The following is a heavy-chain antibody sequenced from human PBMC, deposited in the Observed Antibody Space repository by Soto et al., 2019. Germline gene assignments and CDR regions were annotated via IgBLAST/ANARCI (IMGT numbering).Heavy chain of an antibody. CDR3: ARDRATKYCSSTSCYAGDWFDP. CDR1: GGSISSSSYY. Sequence: PSETLSLTCXVSGGSISSSSYYWGWIRQPPGKGLEWIGSIYYSGSTYYNPSLKSRVTISVDTSKNQFSLKLSSVTAADTAVYYCARDRATKYCSSTSCYAGDWFDPWGQGTLVTVSS. V-gene: IGHV4-39*07. D-gene: IGHD2-2*01. CDR2: IYYSGST. J-gene: IGHJ5*02.